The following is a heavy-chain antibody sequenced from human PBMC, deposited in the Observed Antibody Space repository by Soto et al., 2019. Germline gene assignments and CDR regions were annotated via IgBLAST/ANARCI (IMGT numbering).Heavy chain of an antibody. D-gene: IGHD6-19*01. CDR2: ISGSGDYT. CDR3: AKGLAVAGPYYYVMDF. J-gene: IGHJ6*02. Sequence: ASLRLSVAASGFSFAYIAMTGVRQKTGKGLEWVSSISGSGDYTYYADSVKGRFTISRDNSKNTLYLQMNSLRAEDTAVYYCAKGLAVAGPYYYVMDFWGQGTTVTVSS. V-gene: IGHV3-23*01. CDR1: GFSFAYIA.